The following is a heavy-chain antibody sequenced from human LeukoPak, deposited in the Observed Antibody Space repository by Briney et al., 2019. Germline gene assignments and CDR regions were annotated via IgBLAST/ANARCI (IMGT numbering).Heavy chain of an antibody. Sequence: GESLKISCKGSGYSFTSYWIGWVRQMPGKGLEWMGIIYPGDSDTRYSPSFQGQVTISADKSISTAYLQWSSLKASDTAMYYCALTWELLGYYFDYWGQGTLVTVSS. CDR2: IYPGDSDT. V-gene: IGHV5-51*01. CDR1: GYSFTSYW. CDR3: ALTWELLGYYFDY. D-gene: IGHD1-26*01. J-gene: IGHJ4*02.